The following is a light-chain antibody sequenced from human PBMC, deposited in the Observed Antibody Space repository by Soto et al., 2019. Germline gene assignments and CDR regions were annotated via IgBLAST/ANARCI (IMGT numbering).Light chain of an antibody. Sequence: ENVLTQFPATLSLSPGESATLSCRARESVSVYLAWDHQKPGQAPSLLMYETSTRAPGIPRRFSGSGSGTDFTLSISSLEPEDSGVYYCQQRNDWPALSFGGGTKVEIK. CDR1: ESVSVY. V-gene: IGKV3-11*01. J-gene: IGKJ4*01. CDR2: ETS. CDR3: QQRNDWPALS.